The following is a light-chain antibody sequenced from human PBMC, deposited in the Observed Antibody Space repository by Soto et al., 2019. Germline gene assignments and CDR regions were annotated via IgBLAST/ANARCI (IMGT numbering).Light chain of an antibody. Sequence: EIVMTQSPASLSVSPGEGATLSCRASQTVASNLAWYQQKPGQGPRLLIHGASTSATGVPARFSGSEFRTDFTLTISSLQSEDFAGYYCKQYHNWPPQYTFGQGTKLQIK. CDR2: GAS. J-gene: IGKJ2*01. CDR3: KQYHNWPPQYT. V-gene: IGKV3-15*01. CDR1: QTVASN.